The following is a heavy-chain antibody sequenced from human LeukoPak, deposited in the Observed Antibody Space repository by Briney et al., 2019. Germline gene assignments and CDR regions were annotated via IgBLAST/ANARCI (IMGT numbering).Heavy chain of an antibody. Sequence: SETLSLTCTVSGGSISGFHWSWIRQPPGKRLEYIGDVFYSGGTNYNSSLKSRLTISVDTSRNQFSLKLTSVTAADTAVYYCARLYAGAYTRLDPWGQGTLVAVSS. CDR3: ARLYAGAYTRLDP. V-gene: IGHV4-59*08. D-gene: IGHD3-16*01. CDR2: VFYSGGT. J-gene: IGHJ5*02. CDR1: GGSISGFH.